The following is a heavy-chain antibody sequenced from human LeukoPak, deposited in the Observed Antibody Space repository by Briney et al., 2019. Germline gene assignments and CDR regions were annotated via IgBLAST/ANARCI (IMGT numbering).Heavy chain of an antibody. CDR1: GYSFTSYW. D-gene: IGHD5-24*01. V-gene: IGHV5-51*01. CDR2: IYPCDSDS. Sequence: GESLKISCKGSGYSFTSYWIGWVRQMPGKGLEWMVIYPCDSDSRYIPSFQGQVTISTDKSISTAYLQWSSLKASDTAMYYCARLSRDGYNMPFDYWGQGTLVTVSS. CDR3: ARLSRDGYNMPFDY. J-gene: IGHJ4*02.